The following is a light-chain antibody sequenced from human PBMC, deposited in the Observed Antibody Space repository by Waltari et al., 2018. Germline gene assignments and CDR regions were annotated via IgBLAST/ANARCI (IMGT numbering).Light chain of an antibody. CDR2: AAS. Sequence: EIVLTQSPGTLSLSPGERATLSCRASQRVSSGHLAWYQQRPGQAPRPLSYAASSRATGIPDRCRGSGSGTDFTLTISRLETEDFAVYYCQQYGISPWTFGHGTKVEV. CDR1: QRVSSGH. V-gene: IGKV3-20*01. CDR3: QQYGISPWT. J-gene: IGKJ1*01.